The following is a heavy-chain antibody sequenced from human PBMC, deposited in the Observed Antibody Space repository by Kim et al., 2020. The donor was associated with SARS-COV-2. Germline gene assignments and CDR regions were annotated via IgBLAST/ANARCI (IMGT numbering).Heavy chain of an antibody. D-gene: IGHD3-22*01. Sequence: GGSLRLSCSASGFTFNNYAMHWVRQAPGKGLEYVSGISSNGGNTYYADSVKGRFSTSRDNSKNTLYLQMSSLRAEDTAVYYCVKGLYDSSGYPFFGMDVWGQGTTVTVSS. CDR2: ISSNGGNT. CDR1: GFTFNNYA. V-gene: IGHV3-64D*09. CDR3: VKGLYDSSGYPFFGMDV. J-gene: IGHJ6*02.